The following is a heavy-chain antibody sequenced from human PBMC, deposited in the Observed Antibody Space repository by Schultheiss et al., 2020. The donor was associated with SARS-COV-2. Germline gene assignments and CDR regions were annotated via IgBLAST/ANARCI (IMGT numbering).Heavy chain of an antibody. CDR2: IKSKTDGGTT. CDR3: TTDGYSSSWYPKGPTLFDY. Sequence: GGSLRLSCAASGFTFSNAWMNWVRQAPGKGLEWVGRIKSKTDGGTTDYAAPVKGRFTISRDDSKNTLYLQMNSLKTEDTAVYYCTTDGYSSSWYPKGPTLFDYWGQGTLVTVAS. V-gene: IGHV3-15*07. D-gene: IGHD6-13*01. J-gene: IGHJ4*02. CDR1: GFTFSNAW.